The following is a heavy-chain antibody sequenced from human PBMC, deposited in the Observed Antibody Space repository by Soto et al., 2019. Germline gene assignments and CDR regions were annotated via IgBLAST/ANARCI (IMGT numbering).Heavy chain of an antibody. CDR1: GGTFSSYA. CDR2: IIPIFGTA. V-gene: IGHV1-69*13. D-gene: IGHD3-3*01. CDR3: ASSYYGNYYYYGVNV. J-gene: IGHJ6*02. Sequence: SVKVSCKASGGTFSSYAISWVRQAPGQVLEWMGGIIPIFGTASYAQKFQGRVTITADESTSTAYMELSSLRCEDTAVYYCASSYYGNYYYYGVNVWGQGTTVTVSS.